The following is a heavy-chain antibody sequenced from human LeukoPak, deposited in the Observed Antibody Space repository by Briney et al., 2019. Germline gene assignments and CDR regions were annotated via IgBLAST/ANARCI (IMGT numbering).Heavy chain of an antibody. J-gene: IGHJ2*01. CDR2: ISAYNGNT. Sequence: GASVKVSCKASGYTFTSYGISWVRQAPGQGLEWMGWISAYNGNTNYAQKLQGRVTMTTDTSTGTAYMELRSLRSDDTAVYYCARMQHGDSFYWYFDLWGRGTLVTVSS. CDR3: ARMQHGDSFYWYFDL. CDR1: GYTFTSYG. V-gene: IGHV1-18*01. D-gene: IGHD4-17*01.